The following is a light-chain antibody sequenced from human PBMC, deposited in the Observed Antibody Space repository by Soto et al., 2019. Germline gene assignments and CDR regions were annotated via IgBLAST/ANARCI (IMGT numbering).Light chain of an antibody. CDR1: QTISSW. CDR2: KAS. J-gene: IGKJ1*01. CDR3: QHYNSYSEA. V-gene: IGKV1-5*03. Sequence: EIQMTQSPSTLSGSVGDRFTITCWASQTISSWLAWYQQKPGKAPKLLIYKASTLKSGVPSRFSGSGSGTEFTLTISSLQPDDFATYYCQHYNSYSEAFGQGTKVDNK.